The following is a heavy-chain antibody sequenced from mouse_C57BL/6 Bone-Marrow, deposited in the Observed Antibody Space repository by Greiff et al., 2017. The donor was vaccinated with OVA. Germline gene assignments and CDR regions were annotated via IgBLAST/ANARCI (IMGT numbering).Heavy chain of an antibody. V-gene: IGHV1-53*01. D-gene: IGHD1-1*01. CDR2: INPSNGGT. Sequence: QVQLQQPGPELVKPGASVKLSCKASGYTFTSYWMHWVKQRPGQGLEWIGNINPSNGGTIYNAKFKSKATLTVDKSSSTAYMQLSSLTSEDSAVXCYAREIYYDRVFCAMDYWGQGTSVTVSS. CDR1: GYTFTSYW. J-gene: IGHJ4*01. CDR3: AREIYYDRVFCAMDY.